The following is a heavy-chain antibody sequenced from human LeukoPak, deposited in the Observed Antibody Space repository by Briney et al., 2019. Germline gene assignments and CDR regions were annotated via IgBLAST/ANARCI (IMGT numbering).Heavy chain of an antibody. D-gene: IGHD3-3*01. J-gene: IGHJ4*02. CDR2: IKQDGSEK. CDR1: GFTFSSYW. Sequence: PGGSLRLSCAASGFTFSSYWMSWVRQAPGKGLEWVANIKQDGSEKYYVDSVKGRFTISRDNAKNSLYLQMNSLRAEDTAVCYCASLREWGYFDYWGQGTLVTVSS. V-gene: IGHV3-7*01. CDR3: ASLREWGYFDY.